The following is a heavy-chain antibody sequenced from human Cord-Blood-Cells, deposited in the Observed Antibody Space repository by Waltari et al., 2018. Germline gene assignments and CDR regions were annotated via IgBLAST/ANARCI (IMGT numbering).Heavy chain of an antibody. CDR1: GYTLTELS. Sequence: QVQLVQSGAEVKKPGASVKVSCKVSGYTLTELSMHWLRQATGKGLEWMGGFDPEDGETIYAQKFQGRVTMTEDTSTDTAYMELSSLRSEDTAVYYCATPFAAARKDGFDYWGQGTLVTVSS. CDR3: ATPFAAARKDGFDY. D-gene: IGHD6-13*01. CDR2: FDPEDGET. J-gene: IGHJ4*02. V-gene: IGHV1-24*01.